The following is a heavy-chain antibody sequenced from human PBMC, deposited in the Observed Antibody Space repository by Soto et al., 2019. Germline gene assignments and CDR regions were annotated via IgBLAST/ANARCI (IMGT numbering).Heavy chain of an antibody. D-gene: IGHD3-22*01. CDR2: ISAYNGNT. Sequence: GASVKVSCKASGYTFTSYGISWVRQAPGQGLEWMGWISAYNGNTNYAQKPQGRVTMTTDTSTSTAYMELRSLRSDDTAVYYCARNRITMIVVAPDAFDIWGQGTMVT. V-gene: IGHV1-18*01. J-gene: IGHJ3*02. CDR1: GYTFTSYG. CDR3: ARNRITMIVVAPDAFDI.